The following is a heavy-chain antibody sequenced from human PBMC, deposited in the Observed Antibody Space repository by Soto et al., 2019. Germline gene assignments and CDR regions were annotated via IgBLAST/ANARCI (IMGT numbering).Heavy chain of an antibody. CDR1: GFTFSSYG. D-gene: IGHD6-13*01. J-gene: IGHJ4*02. CDR3: AKDEGRGIAAAGTVFYY. CDR2: ISYDGSNK. V-gene: IGHV3-30*18. Sequence: QVQLVESGGGVVQPGRSLRLSCAASGFTFSSYGMHWVRQAPGKGLEWVAVISYDGSNKYYADSVKGRFNISRDNSKNTLYLQINSLRAEDTAVYYCAKDEGRGIAAAGTVFYYWGQGTLVTVSS.